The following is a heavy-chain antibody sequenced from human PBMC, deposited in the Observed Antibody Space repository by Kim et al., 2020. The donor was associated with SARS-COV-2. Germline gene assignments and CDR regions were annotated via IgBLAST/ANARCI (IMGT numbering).Heavy chain of an antibody. Sequence: SETLSLTCTVSGGSISSSSYYWGWIRQPPGKGLEWIGSIYYSGSTYYNPSLKSRVTISVDTSKNQFSLKLSSVTAADTAVYYCARLRDYYDSSGSYFDYWGQGTLVTVSS. D-gene: IGHD3-22*01. CDR1: GGSISSSSYY. CDR2: IYYSGST. V-gene: IGHV4-39*01. CDR3: ARLRDYYDSSGSYFDY. J-gene: IGHJ4*02.